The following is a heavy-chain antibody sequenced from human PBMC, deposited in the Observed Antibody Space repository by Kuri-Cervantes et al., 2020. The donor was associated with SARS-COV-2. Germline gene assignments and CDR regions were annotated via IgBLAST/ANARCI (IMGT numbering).Heavy chain of an antibody. D-gene: IGHD2-2*01. J-gene: IGHJ4*02. CDR3: ATPGVPAANYYFDH. CDR1: GFTFSSYW. CDR2: IKKEGSKK. V-gene: IGHV3-7*01. Sequence: GESMKISCAASGFTFSSYWMCWVRQAPGRGLEWVANIKKEGSKKYYVDSVKGRITIARDNDKNSLYLQMNSMSVEDTAVYSCATPGVPAANYYFDHWGQGTLVTVSS.